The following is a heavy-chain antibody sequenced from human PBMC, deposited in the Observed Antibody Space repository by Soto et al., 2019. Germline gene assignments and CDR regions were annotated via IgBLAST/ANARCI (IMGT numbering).Heavy chain of an antibody. CDR2: VSGSGSHT. J-gene: IGHJ3*02. V-gene: IGHV3-23*01. CDR3: AKVVVAAYDAFDI. D-gene: IGHD2-15*01. CDR1: GFTFSSYA. Sequence: PGGSLRLSCAASGFTFSSYAMNWVRQAPGKGLEWVSGVSGSGSHTYYADSMKGRFTISRDNSKNTLYLQMNSLRAEDTAVYYCAKVVVAAYDAFDIWGHGTLVTVSS.